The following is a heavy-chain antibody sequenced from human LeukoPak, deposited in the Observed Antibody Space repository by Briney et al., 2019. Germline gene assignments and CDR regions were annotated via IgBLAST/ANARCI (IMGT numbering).Heavy chain of an antibody. D-gene: IGHD3-10*01. CDR3: ARDITMVRGVINMGDAFDI. CDR1: GFTVSSNY. J-gene: IGHJ3*02. Sequence: GGSLRLSCAASGFTVSSNYMSWVRQAPGKGLEWVSVIYSGGSTYYADSVKGRFTISRDNSKNTPYLQMNSLRAEDTAVYYCARDITMVRGVINMGDAFDIWGQGTMVTVSS. CDR2: IYSGGST. V-gene: IGHV3-66*01.